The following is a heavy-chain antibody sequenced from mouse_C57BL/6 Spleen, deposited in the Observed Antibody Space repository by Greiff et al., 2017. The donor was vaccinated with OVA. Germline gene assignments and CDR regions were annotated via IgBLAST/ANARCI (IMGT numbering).Heavy chain of an antibody. J-gene: IGHJ4*01. CDR3: ARKELRRHAMDY. CDR2: IYPSDSET. V-gene: IGHV1-61*01. D-gene: IGHD3-2*02. CDR1: GYTFTSYW. Sequence: QVQLQQPGAELVRPGSSVKLSCKASGYTFTSYWMDWVQQRPGQGLEWIGNIYPSDSETPYNQKFKDKATLTVDKSSSTAYMQLSSLTSEDSAVYYCARKELRRHAMDYWGQGTSVTVSS.